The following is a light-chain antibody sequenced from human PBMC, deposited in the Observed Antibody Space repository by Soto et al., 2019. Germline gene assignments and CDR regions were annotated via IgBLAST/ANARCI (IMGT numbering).Light chain of an antibody. CDR3: SSYAGSNIVI. Sequence: QSVLTQPPSASGSPGQSVTISCTGTSTDVGGYNFVSWYQQHPGKAPKLIIYEVTRRPSGVPDRFSGSKSGNTASLAVSGLQCEDEADYYCSSYAGSNIVIFGGGTKVTVL. V-gene: IGLV2-8*01. CDR2: EVT. J-gene: IGLJ2*01. CDR1: STDVGGYNF.